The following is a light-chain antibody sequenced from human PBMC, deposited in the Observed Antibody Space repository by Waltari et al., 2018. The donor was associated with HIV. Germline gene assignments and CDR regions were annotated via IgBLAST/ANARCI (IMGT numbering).Light chain of an antibody. CDR1: SSDVGSYNL. V-gene: IGLV2-23*01. CDR2: EGS. CDR3: CSYAGSSNVV. J-gene: IGLJ2*01. Sequence: QSALTQPASVSGSPGQSLTISCTGPSSDVGSYNLVSWYQQHPGKAPKLMIYEGSKRPSGVSNRFSGSKSGNTASLTISGLQAEDEADYYCCSYAGSSNVVFGGGTKLTVL.